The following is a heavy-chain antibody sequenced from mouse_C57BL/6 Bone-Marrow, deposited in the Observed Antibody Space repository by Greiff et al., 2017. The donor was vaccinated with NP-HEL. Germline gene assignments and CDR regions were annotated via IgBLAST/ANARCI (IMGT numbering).Heavy chain of an antibody. V-gene: IGHV5-15*01. J-gene: IGHJ3*01. Sequence: EVKLMESGGGLVQPGGSLKLSCAASGFTFSDYGMAWVRQAPRKGPEWVAFISNLAYSIYYADTVTGRFTISRENAKNTLYLEMSSLRSEDTAMYYCARHGYYGSSYPFAYWGQGTLVTVSA. CDR3: ARHGYYGSSYPFAY. CDR1: GFTFSDYG. CDR2: ISNLAYSI. D-gene: IGHD1-1*01.